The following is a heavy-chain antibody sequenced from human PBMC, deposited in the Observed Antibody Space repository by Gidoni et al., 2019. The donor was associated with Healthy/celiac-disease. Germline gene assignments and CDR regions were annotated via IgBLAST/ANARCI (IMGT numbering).Heavy chain of an antibody. Sequence: EVQLVESGGGLVQPGGSLRLSCAASGFTFSSYEMNWVRQAPGKGLEWVSYISSSGSTIYYADSVKGRFTISRDNAKNSLYLKMNSLRAEDTAVYYCARQVPYYYDSSGFAPYFDYWGQGTLVTVSS. CDR3: ARQVPYYYDSSGFAPYFDY. J-gene: IGHJ4*02. V-gene: IGHV3-48*03. CDR2: ISSSGSTI. D-gene: IGHD3-22*01. CDR1: GFTFSSYE.